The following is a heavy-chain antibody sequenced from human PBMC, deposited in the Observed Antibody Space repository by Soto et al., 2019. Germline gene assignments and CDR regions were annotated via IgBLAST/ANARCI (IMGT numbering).Heavy chain of an antibody. CDR3: ARDRAVAGVFYFYGMDV. CDR2: ISYDGNNE. Sequence: QVQVVESGGGVVQPGTSLRLSCAASGFTFSSYGMHWVRQAPGKGLEWVAVISYDGNNEYYSDSLKGRITISRDKSKNTLYLQMNSLSAEDTDVYYCARDRAVAGVFYFYGMDVW. D-gene: IGHD6-19*01. J-gene: IGHJ6*01. V-gene: IGHV3-30*03. CDR1: GFTFSSYG.